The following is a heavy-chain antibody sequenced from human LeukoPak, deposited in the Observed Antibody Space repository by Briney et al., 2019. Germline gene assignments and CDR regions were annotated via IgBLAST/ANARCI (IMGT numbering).Heavy chain of an antibody. V-gene: IGHV3-66*02. J-gene: IGHJ4*02. D-gene: IGHD6-13*01. CDR3: ARDLSSSWYNFMDY. CDR2: IYSGGST. Sequence: PGGSLRLSCAASGFTVNSNYMSWVRHAPGRGLEWVSVIYSGGSTYYADSVKGRFTISRDNSKNTLYLQMNSLRAEDTAVYYCARDLSSSWYNFMDYWGQGTLVTVSS. CDR1: GFTVNSNY.